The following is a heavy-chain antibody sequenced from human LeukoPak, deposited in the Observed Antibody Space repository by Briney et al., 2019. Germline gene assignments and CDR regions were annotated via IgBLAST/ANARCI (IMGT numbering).Heavy chain of an antibody. J-gene: IGHJ4*02. CDR2: ISSSNSTI. D-gene: IGHD3-16*01. CDR1: GFTVSSNY. Sequence: GGSLRLSCAASGFTVSSNYMSWVRQAPGKGLEWVAYISSSNSTIYYADSVKGRFTISRDNAKNSLYLQMNSLRAEDTAVYYCARVQGGFDYWGQGTLVTVSS. V-gene: IGHV3-48*01. CDR3: ARVQGGFDY.